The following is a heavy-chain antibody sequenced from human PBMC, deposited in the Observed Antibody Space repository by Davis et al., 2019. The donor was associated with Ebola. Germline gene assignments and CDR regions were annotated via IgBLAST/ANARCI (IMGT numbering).Heavy chain of an antibody. J-gene: IGHJ5*02. D-gene: IGHD3-3*01. CDR1: GGSISSGGYY. CDR3: ARGFGVVIISWFDP. V-gene: IGHV4-31*03. CDR2: IYYSGST. Sequence: MPSETLSLTCTVSGGSISSGGYYWSWIRQHPGKGLEWIGYIYYSGSTYYNPSLKSRVTISVDTSKNQFSLKLSSVTAADTAVYYCARGFGVVIISWFDPWGQGTLVTVSS.